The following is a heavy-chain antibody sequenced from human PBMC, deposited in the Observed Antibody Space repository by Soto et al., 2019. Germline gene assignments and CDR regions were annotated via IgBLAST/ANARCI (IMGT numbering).Heavy chain of an antibody. Sequence: QVQLQESGPGLVKPSETLSLTCTVSGGSVSSGSYYWSWMRQPPGKGLEWIGYIYYSGTTNYNPFLKSRVTITVDMSKHQFSLELSSVAAADTGVYCCAGEGTTVVSVMGFDVWGQGTMVTVSS. D-gene: IGHD4-17*01. J-gene: IGHJ3*01. V-gene: IGHV4-61*01. CDR2: IYYSGTT. CDR3: AGEGTTVVSVMGFDV. CDR1: GGSVSSGSYY.